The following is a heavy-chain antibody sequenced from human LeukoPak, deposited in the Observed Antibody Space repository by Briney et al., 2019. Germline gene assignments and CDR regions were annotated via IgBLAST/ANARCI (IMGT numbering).Heavy chain of an antibody. CDR3: AKGWDVDTAIDY. J-gene: IGHJ4*02. Sequence: GSLRLSCAASGFTFNGYGMHWVRQAPGKGLEWVAFIQYAGSDKYYADSVKGRFTISRDNSKNTLYLQMNSLRAEDTAVYYCAKGWDVDTAIDYWGQGTLVTVSS. CDR1: GFTFNGYG. CDR2: IQYAGSDK. V-gene: IGHV3-30*02. D-gene: IGHD5-18*01.